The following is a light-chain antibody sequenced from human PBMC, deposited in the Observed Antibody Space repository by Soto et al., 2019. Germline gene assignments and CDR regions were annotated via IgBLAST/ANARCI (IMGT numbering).Light chain of an antibody. CDR2: EVG. CDR1: SSVVGSYNL. CDR3: CSYAASSPYD. Sequence: QSALTQPASVSGSPGQSITISCTGTSSVVGSYNLVSWYQQHPGKAPKLMIYEVGKRPSGVSNRFSGSKSGNTASLTISGLQAEDEDDNSCCSYAASSPYDXGPGTKVPV. J-gene: IGLJ1*01. V-gene: IGLV2-23*02.